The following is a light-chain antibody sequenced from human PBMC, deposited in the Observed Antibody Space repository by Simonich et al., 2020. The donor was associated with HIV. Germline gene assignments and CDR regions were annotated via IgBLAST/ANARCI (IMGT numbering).Light chain of an antibody. Sequence: NFMLTQPHSVSESPGKTVTIYCTRSSGSIASNYGQWYQQRPGSAPTTVIYEDNQSPSGVPDRFSGSIDSSSNSASLTISGLKTEDEADYYCQSYDSSNHVVFGGGTKVTVL. CDR1: SGSIASNY. V-gene: IGLV6-57*03. J-gene: IGLJ2*01. CDR2: EDN. CDR3: QSYDSSNHVV.